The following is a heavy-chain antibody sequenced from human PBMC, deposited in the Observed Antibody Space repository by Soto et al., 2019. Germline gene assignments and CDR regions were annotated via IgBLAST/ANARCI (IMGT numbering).Heavy chain of an antibody. CDR1: GFPFSSYG. CDR2: IWYDGSNK. J-gene: IGHJ4*02. V-gene: IGHV3-33*01. Sequence: GGSLRLSCAASGFPFSSYGMHWVRQAPGKGLEWVAVIWYDGSNKYYADSVKGRFTISRDNSKNTLYLKMNSRRAEDTAVYYCARGYVTGYSGYDFVYWGQGTLVTVYS. CDR3: ARGYVTGYSGYDFVY. D-gene: IGHD5-12*01.